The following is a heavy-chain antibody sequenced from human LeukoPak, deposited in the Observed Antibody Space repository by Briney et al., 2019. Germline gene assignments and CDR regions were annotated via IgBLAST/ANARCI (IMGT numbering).Heavy chain of an antibody. Sequence: GGSLRLSCAASGFIFSAYGMHWVRQAPGKGLEWVAIISYDGNNKYFADSVKGRFTISRDNSKNTLYLQMNSLRAEDTAVYYCAKDPSSRWYEPYYGMDVWGQGTTVTVSS. CDR2: ISYDGNNK. J-gene: IGHJ6*02. V-gene: IGHV3-30*18. CDR3: AKDPSSRWYEPYYGMDV. D-gene: IGHD6-13*01. CDR1: GFIFSAYG.